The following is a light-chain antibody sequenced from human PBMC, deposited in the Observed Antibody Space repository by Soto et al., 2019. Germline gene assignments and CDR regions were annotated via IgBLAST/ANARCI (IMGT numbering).Light chain of an antibody. CDR3: SSCRSDTTYV. Sequence: QSVLTQPASVSGSPGQSITISCTGTSSDVGGYNYVSWYQHHPGKAPKLMIHEVSDRPSGISNRFSGSKSGDTASLTISGLQAEDEADYYCSSCRSDTTYVFGTGTKVTVL. V-gene: IGLV2-14*01. CDR2: EVS. J-gene: IGLJ1*01. CDR1: SSDVGGYNY.